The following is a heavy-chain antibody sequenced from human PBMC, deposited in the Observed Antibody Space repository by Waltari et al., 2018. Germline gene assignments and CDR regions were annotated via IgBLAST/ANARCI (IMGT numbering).Heavy chain of an antibody. CDR3: ARDSVKSPYSSSSELMWFDP. CDR1: GGSFSGYY. D-gene: IGHD6-6*01. Sequence: QVQLQQWGAGLLKPSETLSLTCAVYGGSFSGYYWSWIRQRHGKGLEWIGEINHSGSNNYNPSLKCRVTISVDTSKNQFSLKLSLVTAADTAVYYCARDSVKSPYSSSSELMWFDPWGQETLVTVSS. CDR2: INHSGSN. V-gene: IGHV4-34*01. J-gene: IGHJ5*02.